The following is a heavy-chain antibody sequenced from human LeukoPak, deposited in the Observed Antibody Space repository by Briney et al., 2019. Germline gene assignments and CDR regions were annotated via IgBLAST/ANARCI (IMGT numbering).Heavy chain of an antibody. CDR2: INPNSGGT. V-gene: IGHV1-2*04. Sequence: ASVKVSCKASGYTFTGYYMHWVRQAPGQGLEWMGWINPNSGGTNYAQKFQGWVTMTRDTSISTAYMELSRLRSDDTAVYYCARDEGGGDYVVNAFDIWGQGTMVTVSS. D-gene: IGHD4-17*01. CDR1: GYTFTGYY. J-gene: IGHJ3*02. CDR3: ARDEGGGDYVVNAFDI.